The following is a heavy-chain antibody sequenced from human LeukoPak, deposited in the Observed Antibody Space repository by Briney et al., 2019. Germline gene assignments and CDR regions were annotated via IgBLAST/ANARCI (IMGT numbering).Heavy chain of an antibody. D-gene: IGHD1-26*01. V-gene: IGHV3-33*06. CDR3: AKDSWEVGATSEIDY. Sequence: PGRSLRLSCAASGFTFSSYGMHWVRQAPGKGLEWVAVIWYDGSNKYYADSVKGRFTISRDNSKNKVYLQMNSLRAEDTAVYCCAKDSWEVGATSEIDYWGQGTLVTVSS. CDR1: GFTFSSYG. CDR2: IWYDGSNK. J-gene: IGHJ4*02.